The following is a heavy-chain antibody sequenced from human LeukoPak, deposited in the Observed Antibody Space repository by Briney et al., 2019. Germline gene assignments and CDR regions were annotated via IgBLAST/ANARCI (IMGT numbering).Heavy chain of an antibody. CDR1: GYSFTSYW. CDR2: IYGADYTT. D-gene: IGHD1-7*01. Sequence: GESLKISCKGSGYSFTSYWIGWVRQMPGKGLEWMGVIYGADYTTIYSPPFHGQITISADKAISTAYLQWTSLKASDTAMYYCARRPAGTRTFDYWGQGALVTVSS. CDR3: ARRPAGTRTFDY. J-gene: IGHJ4*02. V-gene: IGHV5-51*01.